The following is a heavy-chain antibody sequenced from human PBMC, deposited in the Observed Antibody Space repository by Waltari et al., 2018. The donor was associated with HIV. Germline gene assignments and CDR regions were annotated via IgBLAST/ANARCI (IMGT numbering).Heavy chain of an antibody. CDR3: ARHALRVGASYWYFDL. V-gene: IGHV4-39*01. D-gene: IGHD1-26*01. Sequence: QLQLQESGPGLVKPPETLSLTCTVSGGSISNSNYLCGWIRQPPGKGLGWIGRIYYSGRSYYNPSLKSRVTISVDTSKNQFSLKLSSVTATDTAVYYCARHALRVGASYWYFDLWGRGTLVTVSS. CDR1: GGSISNSNYL. J-gene: IGHJ2*01. CDR2: IYYSGRS.